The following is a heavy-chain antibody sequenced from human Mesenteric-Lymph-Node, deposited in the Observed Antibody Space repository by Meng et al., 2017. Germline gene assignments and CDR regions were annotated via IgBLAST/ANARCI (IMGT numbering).Heavy chain of an antibody. CDR1: GGSISTYY. J-gene: IGHJ4*02. V-gene: IGHV4-4*07. CDR2: IYINERT. CDR3: ARDDDGGSGWWIGYSYFDY. D-gene: IGHD6-19*01. Sequence: GSLRLSCGVSGGSISTYYWTWIRQPAGKGLEWIGRIYINERTNYNPSLKSRVTVSVDTSKNQFSLRLSSVTAADTAVYYCARDDDGGSGWWIGYSYFDYWGQGILVTVSS.